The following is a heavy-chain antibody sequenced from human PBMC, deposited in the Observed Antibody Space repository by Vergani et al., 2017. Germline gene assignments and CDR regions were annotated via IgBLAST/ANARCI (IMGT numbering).Heavy chain of an antibody. CDR2: IGTAGDP. CDR3: ARGRNYYDSVVYYSLDVLDI. Sequence: EVQLVESGGGLVQPGGSLRLSCAASGFTFSSYDMHWVRQATGKGLEWVSAIGTAGDPYYPGSVKGRFTISRENAKNSLYLQINSLRAGDTAVYYCARGRNYYDSVVYYSLDVLDIWGQGRMVTVA. J-gene: IGHJ3*02. D-gene: IGHD3-22*01. V-gene: IGHV3-13*05. CDR1: GFTFSSYD.